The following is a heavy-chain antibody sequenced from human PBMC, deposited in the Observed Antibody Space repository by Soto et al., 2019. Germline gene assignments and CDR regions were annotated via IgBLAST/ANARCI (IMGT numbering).Heavy chain of an antibody. CDR1: RYTFTSYD. V-gene: IGHV1-8*01. J-gene: IGHJ5*02. CDR3: ARLQAYVVGLPGGLDL. D-gene: IGHD2-21*01. CDR2: MNPNSGNT. Sequence: ASVKVSFKASRYTFTSYDINWVRQATGQGLEWMGWMNPNSGNTGYAQNFKDRVTISRDTSANTVYMELNHLRSEDTAVYYCARLQAYVVGLPGGLDLWGPGTLVTVSS.